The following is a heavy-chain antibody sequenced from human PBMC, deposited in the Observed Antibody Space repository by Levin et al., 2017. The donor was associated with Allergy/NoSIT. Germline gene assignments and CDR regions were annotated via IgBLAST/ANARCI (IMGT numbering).Heavy chain of an antibody. D-gene: IGHD3-10*01. Sequence: SETLSLTCAVYGGSFSGYYWSWIRQPPGKGLEWIGEINHSGSTNYNPSLKSRVTISVDTSKNQFSLKLSSVTAADTAVYYCARGQRAWFGEQRLYDYGMDGWGQGTTVTVSS. J-gene: IGHJ6*02. V-gene: IGHV4-34*01. CDR1: GGSFSGYY. CDR3: ARGQRAWFGEQRLYDYGMDG. CDR2: INHSGST.